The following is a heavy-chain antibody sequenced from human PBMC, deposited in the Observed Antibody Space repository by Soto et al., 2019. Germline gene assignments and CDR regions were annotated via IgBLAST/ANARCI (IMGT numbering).Heavy chain of an antibody. CDR1: GFTFSSYA. D-gene: IGHD1-26*01. J-gene: IGHJ4*02. CDR3: AKAVIVGATSSYFDY. CDR2: ISGSGGST. Sequence: GGSLRLSCAASGFTFSSYAMSWVRQAPGKGLEWVSAISGSGGSTYYADSVKGRFTMSRDNSKNTLYLQMNSLRAEDTAVYYCAKAVIVGATSSYFDYWGQGTLVTVSS. V-gene: IGHV3-23*01.